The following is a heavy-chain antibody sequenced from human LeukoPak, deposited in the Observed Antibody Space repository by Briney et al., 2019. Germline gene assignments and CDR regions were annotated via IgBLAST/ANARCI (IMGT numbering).Heavy chain of an antibody. D-gene: IGHD7-27*01. Sequence: ASVKVSCKASGYSGHWMHWVRQAPGQGLEWMGRINPNSGGTNYAQKFQGGVTMTRDTSINTVYMELSGLRPDDTAMYYCARVSGGPTDWGYFDYWGQGALVSVSS. CDR3: ARVSGGPTDWGYFDY. CDR1: GYSGHW. J-gene: IGHJ4*02. V-gene: IGHV1-2*06. CDR2: INPNSGGT.